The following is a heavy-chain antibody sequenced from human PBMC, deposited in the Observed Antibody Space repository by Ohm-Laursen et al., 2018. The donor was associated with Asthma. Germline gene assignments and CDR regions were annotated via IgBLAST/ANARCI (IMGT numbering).Heavy chain of an antibody. CDR3: ARGAFYYESTGYYFFDH. J-gene: IGHJ4*02. CDR1: GDSISSGNNY. D-gene: IGHD3-22*01. V-gene: IGHV4-31*03. CDR2: VYYSGLT. Sequence: SQTLSLTCPVSGDSISSGNNYWSWIRQHPGKGLEWIGYVYYSGLTYSNPSLRSRVTVSVDTSKNQFSLNLTSVTAADTAVYYCARGAFYYESTGYYFFDHWGQGALVTVSS.